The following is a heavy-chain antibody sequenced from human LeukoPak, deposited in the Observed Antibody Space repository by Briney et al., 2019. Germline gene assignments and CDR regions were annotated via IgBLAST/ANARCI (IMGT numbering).Heavy chain of an antibody. D-gene: IGHD3-3*01. V-gene: IGHV4-59*08. CDR3: ARSTIFGVAPYYFDY. Sequence: PSETLSLTCTVSVGSNSSYYCSCIRQPPGKGVKSIGYFYYSGSTNYNPSPKSRVTISVDTSKTQFSLKLSSVTAADTAVYYCARSTIFGVAPYYFDYWGQGTLVTVSS. CDR1: VGSNSSYY. J-gene: IGHJ4*02. CDR2: FYYSGST.